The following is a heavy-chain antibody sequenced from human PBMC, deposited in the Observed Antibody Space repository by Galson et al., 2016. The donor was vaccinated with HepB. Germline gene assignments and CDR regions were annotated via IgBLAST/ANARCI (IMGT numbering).Heavy chain of an antibody. CDR1: GFKFGNYW. D-gene: IGHD2/OR15-2a*01. CDR2: IDARGRNI. V-gene: IGHV3-74*01. CDR3: ARYLPCCVDC. J-gene: IGHJ4*01. Sequence: SLRLSCAASGFKFGNYWVQWIRQAPGKGLMWVARIDARGRNIVYVDSAKGRFTISRDNARNTLYLQMNSLRAEDTAVYYCARYLPCCVDCWGRGTLVTVSS.